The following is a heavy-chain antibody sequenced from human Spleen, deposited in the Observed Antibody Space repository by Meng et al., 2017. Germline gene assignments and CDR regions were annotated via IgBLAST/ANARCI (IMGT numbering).Heavy chain of an antibody. CDR2: IKSKTDGGTT. J-gene: IGHJ5*02. CDR3: AKDFNVVVPAARNWFDP. D-gene: IGHD2-2*01. Sequence: GESLKISCAASGFTFSNAWMSWVRQAPGKGLEWVGRIKSKTDGGTTDYAAPVKGRFTISRDDSKNTLYLQMNSLRAEDTAVYYCAKDFNVVVPAARNWFDPWGQGTLVTVSS. V-gene: IGHV3-15*01. CDR1: GFTFSNAW.